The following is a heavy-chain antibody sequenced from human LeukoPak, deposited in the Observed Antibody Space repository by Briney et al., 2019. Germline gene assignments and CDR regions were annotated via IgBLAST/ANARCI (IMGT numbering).Heavy chain of an antibody. CDR3: AREGPREYFDSSGFWNF. CDR2: ISSSSGSR. CDR1: GLSFSTDA. V-gene: IGHV3-23*01. D-gene: IGHD3-9*01. J-gene: IGHJ4*02. Sequence: PGGSLRLSCVGHGLSFSTDAMGWVRQVPGKGLEWVSSISSSSGSRYYADSVKGRFSISRDNSKNTVYLQMGSLRPDDTAVYHCAREGPREYFDSSGFWNFWGQGIVVTVSS.